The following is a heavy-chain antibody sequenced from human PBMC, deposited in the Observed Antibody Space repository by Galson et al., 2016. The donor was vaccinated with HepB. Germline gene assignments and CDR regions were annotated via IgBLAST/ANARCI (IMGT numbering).Heavy chain of an antibody. Sequence: SLRLSCAGSGFSLSSHWMHWVRQGPGKGLEWVSRINSDGDRTNYADPVKGRFTISRDNAKNTLYLQMNSLRVEDTAVYYCARGDAPFWSTTYFEYWGQGTLVTASS. V-gene: IGHV3-74*01. D-gene: IGHD1-14*01. J-gene: IGHJ4*02. CDR3: ARGDAPFWSTTYFEY. CDR1: GFSLSSHW. CDR2: INSDGDRT.